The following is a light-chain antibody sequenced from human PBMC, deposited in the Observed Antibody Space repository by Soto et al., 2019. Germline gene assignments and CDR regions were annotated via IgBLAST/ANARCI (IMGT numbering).Light chain of an antibody. V-gene: IGKV1-5*03. J-gene: IGKJ1*01. CDR2: KAS. Sequence: DIQMTQSPSTLSASVGDRVTIPCRASQSISSWLAWYQQKPGKAPKLLIYKASSLESGVPSRFSGSGSGTEFTLTIRSLQPDDFATYYCQQYKSYSPTFGQGTKVEIK. CDR1: QSISSW. CDR3: QQYKSYSPT.